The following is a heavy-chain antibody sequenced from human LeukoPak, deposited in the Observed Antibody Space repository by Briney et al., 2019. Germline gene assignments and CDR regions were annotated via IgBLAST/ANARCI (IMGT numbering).Heavy chain of an antibody. J-gene: IGHJ5*02. CDR1: GGSISSYY. Sequence: SETLSLTCTVSGGSISSYYWSWIRQPPGKGLEWNGYIYYSGSTNYNPSLQSRVTISVDTSKNQFSLKLSSVTAADTAVYYCARHKGDSSARLTWFDPWGQGTLVTVSS. D-gene: IGHD3-22*01. CDR2: IYYSGST. V-gene: IGHV4-59*08. CDR3: ARHKGDSSARLTWFDP.